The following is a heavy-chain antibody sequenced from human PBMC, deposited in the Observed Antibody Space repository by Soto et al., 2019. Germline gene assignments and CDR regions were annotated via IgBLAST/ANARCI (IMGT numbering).Heavy chain of an antibody. CDR1: GFTFDDYT. D-gene: IGHD1-1*01. J-gene: IGHJ4*02. CDR2: ISWDGDSA. CDR3: AKGTRGNSPELDF. Sequence: GSLRLSCAASGFTFDDYTMHWVRQTPGKGLEWVSLISWDGDSAYYADSVRGRFTISRDNSKNSLFLQMNNVRAEDAALYFCAKGTRGNSPELDFWGQGTLVTVSS. V-gene: IGHV3-43*01.